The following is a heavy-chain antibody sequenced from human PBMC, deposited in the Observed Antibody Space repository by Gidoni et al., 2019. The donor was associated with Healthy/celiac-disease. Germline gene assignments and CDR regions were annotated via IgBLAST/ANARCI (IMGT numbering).Heavy chain of an antibody. V-gene: IGHV3-64D*06. CDR2: ISSNGGST. CDR1: GFTFSSYA. Sequence: EVQLVESGGGLVQPGGSLRLPCSASGFTFSSYAMHWVRQAPGKGLEYVSAISSNGGSTYYADSVKGRFTISRDNSKNTLYLQMSSLRAKDTAVYYCVKDPRHSSSPGEIWGQGTMVTVSS. CDR3: VKDPRHSSSPGEI. J-gene: IGHJ3*02. D-gene: IGHD6-19*01.